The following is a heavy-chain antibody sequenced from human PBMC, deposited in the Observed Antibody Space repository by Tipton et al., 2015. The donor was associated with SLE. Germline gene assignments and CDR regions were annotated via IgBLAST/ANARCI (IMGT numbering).Heavy chain of an antibody. CDR3: AGWGSIAVAGTRFDY. V-gene: IGHV3-30*02. J-gene: IGHJ4*02. Sequence: SLRLSCAASGFTFSSYAMSWVRQAPGKGLEWVAFIRYDGSNKYYADSVKGRFTISRDNSKNTLYLQMNSLRVEDTAVYYCAGWGSIAVAGTRFDYWGQGTLVTVSS. CDR1: GFTFSSYA. CDR2: IRYDGSNK. D-gene: IGHD6-19*01.